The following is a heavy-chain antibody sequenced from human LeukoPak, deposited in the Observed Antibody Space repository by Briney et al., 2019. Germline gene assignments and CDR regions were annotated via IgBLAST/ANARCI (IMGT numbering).Heavy chain of an antibody. Sequence: GGSLRLSCAASGFTVSSNYMSWVRQAPGKGLEWVSVIFSGGTTYYADSVKGRFTISRDNSKNTLYLQMDSLRDEDTAVYYCAREVSYTSGRSYYYGMDVWGQGTTVTVSS. J-gene: IGHJ6*02. CDR2: IFSGGTT. CDR1: GFTVSSNY. CDR3: AREVSYTSGRSYYYGMDV. V-gene: IGHV3-53*01. D-gene: IGHD2-2*02.